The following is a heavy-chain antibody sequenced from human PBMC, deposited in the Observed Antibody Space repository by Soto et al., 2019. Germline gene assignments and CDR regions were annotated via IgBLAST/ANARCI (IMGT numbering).Heavy chain of an antibody. Sequence: EVQLLESGGGLVQPGGSLRLSCAASGFTFSSYAMSWVRQAPGKGLEWVSAISGSGGSTYYADSVKGRFTISRDNSKNTLYLQMNSLRAEDTAVYYCAKVPYYYDSSGYHPFDSWGQGTLVTVSS. CDR3: AKVPYYYDSSGYHPFDS. CDR1: GFTFSSYA. CDR2: ISGSGGST. J-gene: IGHJ4*02. V-gene: IGHV3-23*01. D-gene: IGHD3-22*01.